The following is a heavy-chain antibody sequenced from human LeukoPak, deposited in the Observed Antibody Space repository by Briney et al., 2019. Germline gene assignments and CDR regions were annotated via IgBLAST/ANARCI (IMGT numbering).Heavy chain of an antibody. D-gene: IGHD3/OR15-3a*01. Sequence: PSGTLSLTCAVSGDSIISNNWWSWVRQPPGKGLEWIGEIYHSGSTTYNPSLKSRVTISLDKSKNHFSLRLTSVTAADTAVYYCARVGLTIGYYYMDVWGKGTTVTVSS. CDR1: GDSIISNNW. V-gene: IGHV4-4*02. J-gene: IGHJ6*03. CDR2: IYHSGST. CDR3: ARVGLTIGYYYMDV.